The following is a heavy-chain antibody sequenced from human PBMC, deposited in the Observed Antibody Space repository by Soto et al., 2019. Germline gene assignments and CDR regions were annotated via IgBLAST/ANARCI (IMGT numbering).Heavy chain of an antibody. V-gene: IGHV4-4*07. Sequence: KASETLSLTCTVSGGSISSYYWSWIRQPAGKGLEWIGRIYTSGSTNYNPSLKSRVTMSVDTSKNQFSLKLSSVTAADTAVYYCARISYWVSSYYFDYWGQGTLVTVSS. CDR1: GGSISSYY. CDR2: IYTSGST. CDR3: ARISYWVSSYYFDY. D-gene: IGHD6-6*01. J-gene: IGHJ4*02.